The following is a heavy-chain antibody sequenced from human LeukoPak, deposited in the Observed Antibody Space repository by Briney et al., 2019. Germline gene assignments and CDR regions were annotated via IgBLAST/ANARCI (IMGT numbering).Heavy chain of an antibody. CDR2: ITTSSSYI. J-gene: IGHJ4*02. CDR3: AREGTVDIVATIPGFGY. V-gene: IGHV3-21*01. CDR1: GFTFSTYY. Sequence: GSLRLSCAASGFTFSTYYMNWVRQAPGKGLEWVSSITTSSSYIYYADSVKGRFTISRDNAKNSLYLQMNSLRAEDTAVYYCAREGTVDIVATIPGFGYWGQGTLVTVSS. D-gene: IGHD5-12*01.